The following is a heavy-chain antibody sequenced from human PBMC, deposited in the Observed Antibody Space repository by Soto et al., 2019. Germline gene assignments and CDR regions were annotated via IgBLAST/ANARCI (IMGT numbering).Heavy chain of an antibody. V-gene: IGHV1-69*14. Sequence: QVQLVQSGAEVKKPGSSVKVSCKASGGTFSSYAISWVRQAPGQGLEWMGGIIPIFGTANYAQKFQGRVTRTAATPTSTAYRELSRLRSEDTALYYCPRDHTSSRIPGADWGQGTLATVSS. CDR2: IIPIFGTA. D-gene: IGHD2-21*01. CDR3: PRDHTSSRIPGAD. J-gene: IGHJ1*01. CDR1: GGTFSSYA.